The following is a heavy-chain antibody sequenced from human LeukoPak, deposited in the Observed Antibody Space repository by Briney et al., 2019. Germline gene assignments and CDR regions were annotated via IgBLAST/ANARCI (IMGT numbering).Heavy chain of an antibody. Sequence: SENLSLTCTASGGSIYGFYWSWIRQSPEKGLEWIGYVYFSGSTNYNPSLESRVTVSIDTSKNQFSLELSSVTAADTAVYYCARGYGRQTDSGIDVWGKGSTVTVS. D-gene: IGHD5-18*01. J-gene: IGHJ6*04. CDR2: VYFSGST. CDR3: ARGYGRQTDSGIDV. V-gene: IGHV4-59*01. CDR1: GGSIYGFY.